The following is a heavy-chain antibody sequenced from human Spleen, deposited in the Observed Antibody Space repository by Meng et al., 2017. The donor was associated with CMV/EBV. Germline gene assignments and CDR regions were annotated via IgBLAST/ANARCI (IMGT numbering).Heavy chain of an antibody. V-gene: IGHV1-2*02. J-gene: IGHJ4*02. CDR3: ARDSSGVVLMVYAGYFDY. CDR2: INQSSGGI. D-gene: IGHD2-8*01. Sequence: VRSGVEVKKPGAAVEAPSKVLCFTCTGYYMSMVGQASGQGLEWMGKINQSSGGINYAQKLQDSVTMSRDTSISTAYMELSRLRSDDTAVYYCARDSSGVVLMVYAGYFDYWGQGTLVTVSS. CDR1: CFTCTGYY.